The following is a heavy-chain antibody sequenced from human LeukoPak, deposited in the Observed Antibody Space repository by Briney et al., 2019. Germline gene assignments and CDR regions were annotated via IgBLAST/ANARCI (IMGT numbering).Heavy chain of an antibody. CDR2: ISSSSSTI. Sequence: PGGSLRLSCAASRFTFSSYSMNWVRQAPGKGLEWVSYISSSSSTIYYADSVKGRFTISRDNAKNSLYLQMNSLRAEDTAVYYCARDPSYSGYSSSWYDYWGQGTLVTVSS. J-gene: IGHJ4*02. CDR1: RFTFSSYS. D-gene: IGHD6-13*01. CDR3: ARDPSYSGYSSSWYDY. V-gene: IGHV3-48*01.